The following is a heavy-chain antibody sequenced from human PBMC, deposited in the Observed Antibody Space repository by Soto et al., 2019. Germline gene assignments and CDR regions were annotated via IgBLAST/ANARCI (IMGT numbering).Heavy chain of an antibody. CDR2: IIPIFGTA. J-gene: IGHJ4*02. V-gene: IGHV1-69*06. CDR1: GGTFDIYG. D-gene: IGHD3-22*01. Sequence: QVQLVQPGAEVKKPGSSVKVSCKASGGTFDIYGFNWARQAPGQGLEWMGTIIPIFGTADYAQKFEGRVSITADKSTSTAYMELRSLTSEDTAMYYCARGGIHYYDSSGHAFDYWGQGTLITVSS. CDR3: ARGGIHYYDSSGHAFDY.